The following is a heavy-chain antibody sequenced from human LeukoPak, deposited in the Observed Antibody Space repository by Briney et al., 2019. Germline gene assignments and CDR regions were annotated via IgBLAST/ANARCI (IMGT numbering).Heavy chain of an antibody. Sequence: SETLSLTCAVSGGSISSSNWWSWVRQPPGKGLEWIGEIYHSGSTNYNPSLKSRVTISVDKSKNQFSLKLSSVTAADTAVYYCASQSYCSGGSCYDTSYYFDYWGQGTLVTVSS. CDR1: GGSISSSNW. CDR2: IYHSGST. D-gene: IGHD2-15*01. V-gene: IGHV4-4*02. CDR3: ASQSYCSGGSCYDTSYYFDY. J-gene: IGHJ4*02.